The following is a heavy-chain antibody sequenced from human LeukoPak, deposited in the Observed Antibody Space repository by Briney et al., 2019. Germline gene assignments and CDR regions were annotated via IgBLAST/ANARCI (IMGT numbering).Heavy chain of an antibody. Sequence: SETLSLTCAVYGGSLSGYYWSWIRQPPGKGLEWIGEINHSGSTNYNSSLKSRVTISVDTSKNQFSLKLTSVTAADTAVYYCARGVISGYDSLSLDYWGQGTLVTVSS. CDR1: GGSLSGYY. J-gene: IGHJ4*02. V-gene: IGHV4-34*01. CDR3: ARGVISGYDSLSLDY. CDR2: INHSGST. D-gene: IGHD5-12*01.